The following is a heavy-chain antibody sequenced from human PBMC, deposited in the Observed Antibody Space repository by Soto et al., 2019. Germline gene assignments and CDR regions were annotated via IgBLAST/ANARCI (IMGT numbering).Heavy chain of an antibody. CDR1: GASISSGDYY. D-gene: IGHD3-3*01. J-gene: IGHJ5*02. CDR2: IYNSGTT. CDR3: VRALGRRFLEWPTFDP. Sequence: SETLSLTCTVSGASISSGDYYWSWIRQPTGEGLEWIGFIYNSGTTYYNPSLSSRVSISVNTSKNQFSLNLNFVTAADTAVYYCVRALGRRFLEWPTFDPWGQGSLVTVSS. V-gene: IGHV4-30-4*01.